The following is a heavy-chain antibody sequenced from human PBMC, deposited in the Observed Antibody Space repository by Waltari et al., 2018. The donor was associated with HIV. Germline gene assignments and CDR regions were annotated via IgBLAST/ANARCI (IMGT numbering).Heavy chain of an antibody. CDR1: GGAFDTFA. J-gene: IGHJ3*01. V-gene: IGHV1-69*19. CDR2: TAPFSGA. D-gene: IGHD6-25*01. CDR3: AKSGFAELVRLQNAFDV. Sequence: QAQLVQSGAETKKPGSSVTVSCQASGGAFDTFAFPWVRQAPGQGLGWLGGTAPFSGAIYAPDFSEGVTITSNPATRTVLFGWGGLRPDDTAVYFCAKSGFAELVRLQNAFDVWGQGT.